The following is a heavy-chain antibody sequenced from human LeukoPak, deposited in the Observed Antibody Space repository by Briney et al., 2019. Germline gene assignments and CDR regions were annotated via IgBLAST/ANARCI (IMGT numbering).Heavy chain of an antibody. CDR1: GYTLTSYY. D-gene: IGHD3-16*02. J-gene: IGHJ4*02. CDR3: ARLRLGELSELDY. CDR2: INPSGGST. Sequence: ASVNVSCKASGYTLTSYYMQWVRQAPGQGLEWMGIINPSGGSTSYAQKFQGRVTMTRDTSTSTVYMELSSLRSEDTAVYYCARLRLGELSELDYWGQGTLVTVSS. V-gene: IGHV1-46*01.